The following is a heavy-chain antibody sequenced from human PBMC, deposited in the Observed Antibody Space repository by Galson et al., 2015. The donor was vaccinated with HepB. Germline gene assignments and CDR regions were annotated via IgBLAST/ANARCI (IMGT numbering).Heavy chain of an antibody. CDR3: ARDNAGYTSRWVYGMDV. CDR2: IIPIFGIT. V-gene: IGHV1-69*10. D-gene: IGHD6-13*01. CDR1: GGTVSSYA. J-gene: IGHJ6*02. Sequence: SVKVSCKASGGTVSSYAISWVRQAPGQGLEWMGGIIPIFGITNYAQRFQGRVTITADKSTSTGYMELSRLRSEDTAVYYCARDNAGYTSRWVYGMDVWGQGTTVTVSS.